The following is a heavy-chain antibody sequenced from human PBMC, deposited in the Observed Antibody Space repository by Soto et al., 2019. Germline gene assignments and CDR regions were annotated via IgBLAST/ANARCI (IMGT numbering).Heavy chain of an antibody. Sequence: SETLSLTCTVSGGSVSSGSYYWSWIRQPPGMGLEWIGYIYYSGSTNYNPSLKSRVTISVDTSKNQFSLKLSSVTAADTAVYYCARDTSGWIDPWGQGTLVTVSS. V-gene: IGHV4-61*01. D-gene: IGHD2-2*01. CDR2: IYYSGST. J-gene: IGHJ5*02. CDR3: ARDTSGWIDP. CDR1: GGSVSSGSYY.